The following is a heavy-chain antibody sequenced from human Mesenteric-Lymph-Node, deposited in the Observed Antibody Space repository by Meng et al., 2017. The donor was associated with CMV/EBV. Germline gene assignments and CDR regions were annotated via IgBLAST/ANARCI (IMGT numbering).Heavy chain of an antibody. V-gene: IGHV3-53*01. CDR2: IYGDGTT. CDR1: GLTVSSNY. J-gene: IGHJ4*02. CDR3: VKDLPRSYEYDGRPQSGN. D-gene: IGHD3-22*01. Sequence: GGSLRLSCAASGLTVSSNYMNWVRQAPGRGLEWVSVIYGDGTTKYADSVKGRFSISRDNANNTLYLQMNSLRAADTGVYHCVKDLPRSYEYDGRPQSGNWGQGTLVTVSS.